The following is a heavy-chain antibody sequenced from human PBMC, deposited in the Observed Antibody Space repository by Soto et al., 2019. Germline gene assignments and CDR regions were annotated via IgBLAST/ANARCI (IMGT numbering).Heavy chain of an antibody. V-gene: IGHV4-31*03. J-gene: IGHJ4*02. Sequence: SETLSLTCTVSGGSINSGGYYWSWIRQHPGKGLEWIGYISYSGSTNYNPSLKSRVTISVDTSKNQFSLKLSSVTAADTAVYYCARGHGYSGYDYDYWGQGTLVTVSS. D-gene: IGHD5-12*01. CDR1: GGSINSGGYY. CDR2: ISYSGST. CDR3: ARGHGYSGYDYDY.